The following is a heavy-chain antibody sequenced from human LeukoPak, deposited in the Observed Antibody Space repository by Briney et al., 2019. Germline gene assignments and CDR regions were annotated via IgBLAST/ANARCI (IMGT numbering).Heavy chain of an antibody. CDR1: GGSVSGYY. CDR3: ARDAYSRSYYWFDP. Sequence: SETLSLTCTVSGGSVSGYYWSWIRQPAGEGLEWIGRIYSSGSTSYNPSLQSRVTISVDKSKNQFSLKLTSVTAADTAVYYFARDAYSRSYYWFDPWGQGTLVTVSS. V-gene: IGHV4-4*07. D-gene: IGHD6-13*01. CDR2: IYSSGST. J-gene: IGHJ5*02.